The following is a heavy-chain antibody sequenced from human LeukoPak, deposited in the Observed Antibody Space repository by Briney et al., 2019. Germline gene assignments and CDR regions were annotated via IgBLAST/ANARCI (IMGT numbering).Heavy chain of an antibody. CDR2: ISAYNGNT. V-gene: IGHV1-18*01. J-gene: IGHJ6*03. Sequence: ASVKVSCKASGYTFTSYGIRWVRQAPGQGLEWMGWISAYNGNTNYAQKLQGRVTMTTDTSTSTAYMELRSLRSDDTAVYYCARDQYSGSYYTYYYYYMDVWGKGTTVTVSS. CDR1: GYTFTSYG. CDR3: ARDQYSGSYYTYYYYYMDV. D-gene: IGHD1-26*01.